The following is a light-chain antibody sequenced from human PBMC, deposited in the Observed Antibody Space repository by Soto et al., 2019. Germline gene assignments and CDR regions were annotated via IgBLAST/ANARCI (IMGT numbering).Light chain of an antibody. J-gene: IGKJ1*01. CDR3: QQYNSYSRT. CDR2: DAS. V-gene: IGKV1-5*01. CDR1: QSISSG. Sequence: DVQMTQSLSTVSASVGDRVTITCRASQSISSGLAWYQQKPGKAPKLLIYDASSLESGVPSRFSGSGSGTEFTLTISSLQPDDFATYYCQQYNSYSRTFCQGTNVDI.